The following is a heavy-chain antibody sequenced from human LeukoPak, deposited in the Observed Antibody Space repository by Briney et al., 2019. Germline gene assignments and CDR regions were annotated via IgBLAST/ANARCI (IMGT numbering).Heavy chain of an antibody. D-gene: IGHD6-19*01. CDR2: INPNSGGT. V-gene: IGHV1-2*02. J-gene: IGHJ4*02. Sequence: ASVKVSFKTSGYTFTVYYMHWVRQAPGQGLEWVGWINPNSGGTNYAQKFQGRVTMTRDTSISTAYMELSRLRSDDTAVYYCARRRAVAGHFDYWGQGTLVTVSS. CDR1: GYTFTVYY. CDR3: ARRRAVAGHFDY.